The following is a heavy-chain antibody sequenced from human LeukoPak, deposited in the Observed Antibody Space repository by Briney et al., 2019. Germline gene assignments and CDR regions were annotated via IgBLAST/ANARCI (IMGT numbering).Heavy chain of an antibody. J-gene: IGHJ4*02. CDR3: VKDLARPAATYYDFWSGPIGDYFDY. D-gene: IGHD3-3*01. V-gene: IGHV3-53*05. Sequence: PGGSLRLSCAASGFTVSSNYMSWVRQAPGKGLEWVSVICSGGSTYFADSVKGRFTISRDNSKNTLYLQMSSLRAEDTAVYYCVKDLARPAATYYDFWSGPIGDYFDYWGQGTLVTVSS. CDR2: ICSGGST. CDR1: GFTVSSNY.